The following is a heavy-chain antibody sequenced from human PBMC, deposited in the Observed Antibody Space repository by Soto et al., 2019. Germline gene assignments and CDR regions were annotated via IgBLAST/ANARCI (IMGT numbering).Heavy chain of an antibody. D-gene: IGHD1-26*01. J-gene: IGHJ4*02. CDR2: ISGSGGST. CDR3: ARRGSGSYYDD. CDR1: GFTFSSYA. Sequence: EVQLLESGGGLVQPGGSLRLSCAASGFTFSSYAMRWVRQAPVKGLEWVSAISGSGGSTYYADSVKGRFTISRDKSKNTLYLQMNSLRAEDTAVYYCARRGSGSYYDDWGQGTLVTVSS. V-gene: IGHV3-23*01.